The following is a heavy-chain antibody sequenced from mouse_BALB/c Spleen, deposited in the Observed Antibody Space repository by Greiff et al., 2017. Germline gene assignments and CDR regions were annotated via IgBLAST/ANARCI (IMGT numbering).Heavy chain of an antibody. CDR1: GFNIKDYY. Sequence: VQLQQSGAELVRSGASVKLSCTASGFNIKDYYMHWVKQRPEQGLEWIGWIDPENVDTEYAPKFQGKATMTADTSSNTAYLQLSSLTSEDTAVYYCNKLGFDYWGQGTTLTVSS. CDR2: IDPENVDT. CDR3: NKLGFDY. V-gene: IGHV14-4*02. J-gene: IGHJ2*01. D-gene: IGHD4-1*01.